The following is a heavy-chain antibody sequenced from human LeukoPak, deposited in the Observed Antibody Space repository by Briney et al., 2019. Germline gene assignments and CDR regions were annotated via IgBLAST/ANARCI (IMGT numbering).Heavy chain of an antibody. J-gene: IGHJ4*02. CDR3: ARGSTVTTLDY. Sequence: GESLQISSQGSGYRFTSYWIGWVRPMPGKGLGWMGIIYPGDSDTRYSPSFQGQVTISADKSISTAYLQWSSLKASDTAMYYCARGSTVTTLDYWGQGTLVTVSS. V-gene: IGHV5-51*01. CDR1: GYRFTSYW. D-gene: IGHD4-17*01. CDR2: IYPGDSDT.